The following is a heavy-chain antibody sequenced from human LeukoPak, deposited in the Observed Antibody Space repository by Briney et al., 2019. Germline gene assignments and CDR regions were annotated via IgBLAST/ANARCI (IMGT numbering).Heavy chain of an antibody. J-gene: IGHJ5*02. CDR3: ARFPVLDTAMA. CDR2: ITHNANT. D-gene: IGHD5-18*01. CDR1: TGPFSGYY. Sequence: SETLSLTCAGYTGPFSGYYWAWIRQPPGEGLEWIGEITHNANTKYNPSLESRVIISVDTSKNQFSLKLNSVTAADTAVYYCARFPVLDTAMAWGQGTQVTVSS. V-gene: IGHV4-34*01.